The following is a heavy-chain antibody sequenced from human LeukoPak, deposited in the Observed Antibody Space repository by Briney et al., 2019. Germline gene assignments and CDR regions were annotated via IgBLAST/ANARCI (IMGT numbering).Heavy chain of an antibody. Sequence: GGSLRLSCAASGFSFSDYWMSWLRQAPGKGLEWVANINKVGSEKFYVDSVKGRFTISRDNAKNSLYLQMNTLRAEDTAVYYCAREFWGYYDILTDYMDVWGKGTTVTISS. CDR3: AREFWGYYDILTDYMDV. CDR1: GFSFSDYW. D-gene: IGHD3-9*01. CDR2: INKVGSEK. V-gene: IGHV3-7*03. J-gene: IGHJ6*03.